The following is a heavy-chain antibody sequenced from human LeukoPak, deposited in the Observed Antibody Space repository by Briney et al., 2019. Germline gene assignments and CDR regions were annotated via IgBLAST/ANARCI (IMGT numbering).Heavy chain of an antibody. CDR2: IYYSGST. D-gene: IGHD3-10*01. V-gene: IGHV4-59*01. CDR1: GGSINTYY. J-gene: IGHJ4*02. Sequence: SETLSLTCSVSGGSINTYYWGWLRQPPGKGLEWIGYIYYSGSTNYNPSLKSRVTMSVDTSKNQISLNLTSVDAADTAVYYCAGYTSGRFFFDFWGQGALVTVSS. CDR3: AGYTSGRFFFDF.